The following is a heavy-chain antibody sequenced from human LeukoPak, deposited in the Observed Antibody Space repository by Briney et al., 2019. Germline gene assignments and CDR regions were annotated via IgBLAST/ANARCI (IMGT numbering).Heavy chain of an antibody. CDR3: AHGGGSYGDV. D-gene: IGHD1-26*01. V-gene: IGHV1-2*06. CDR1: GYTFTGYY. J-gene: IGHJ3*01. CDR2: INPNSGGT. Sequence: GASVKVSCKAAGYTFTGYYMFWVRQAPGQGLEWMGRINPNSGGTNYAQKFQGRVTITRDTSVSTDYMELSSLRSDDTAVYYCAHGGGSYGDVWGQGTMVAVSS.